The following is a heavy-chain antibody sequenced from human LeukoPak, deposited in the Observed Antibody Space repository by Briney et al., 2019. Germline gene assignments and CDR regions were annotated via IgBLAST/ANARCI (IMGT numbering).Heavy chain of an antibody. J-gene: IGHJ3*02. CDR2: ISSSSSSYI. V-gene: IGHV3-21*01. D-gene: IGHD3-22*01. CDR1: GFTFSSYS. CDR3: ARGTGYYDSSGYYSSLHAFDI. Sequence: GGSLRLSCAASGFTFSSYSMNWVRQAPGKGLEWVSSISSSSSSYIYYADSVKGRFTISRDNAKNSLYLQMNSLRAEDTAVYYCARGTGYYDSSGYYSSLHAFDIWGQGTMVTVSS.